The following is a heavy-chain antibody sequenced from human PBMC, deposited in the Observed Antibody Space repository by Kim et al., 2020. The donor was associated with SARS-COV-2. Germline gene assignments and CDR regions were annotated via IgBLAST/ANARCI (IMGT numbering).Heavy chain of an antibody. CDR1: GYTFTDYG. CDR3: ARDTWKDYNWFDP. V-gene: IGHV1-3*04. J-gene: IGHJ5*02. D-gene: IGHD1-20*01. Sequence: ASVKVSCKASGYTFTDYGMHWVRQAPGQRLEWMGWIHTGNGNTKFAQKFQGRVTIARDTSASTGYMELSSLRSEDTAVYYCARDTWKDYNWFDPWGQGTRVTASS. CDR2: IHTGNGNT.